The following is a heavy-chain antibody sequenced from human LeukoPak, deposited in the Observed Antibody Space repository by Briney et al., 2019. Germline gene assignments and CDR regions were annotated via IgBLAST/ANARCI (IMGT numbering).Heavy chain of an antibody. J-gene: IGHJ6*02. V-gene: IGHV4-59*01. CDR1: GGSISTYY. CDR3: ARVVGANYYYYGRDV. Sequence: SETLSLTCTVSGGSISTYYWSWIRQPPGKGLEWIGYVYYNGNTNYNPSLKGRVTISVDTSKNQFSLKLSSVTAADTAVYYCARVVGANYYYYGRDVWGQGTTVTVSS. CDR2: VYYNGNT. D-gene: IGHD1-26*01.